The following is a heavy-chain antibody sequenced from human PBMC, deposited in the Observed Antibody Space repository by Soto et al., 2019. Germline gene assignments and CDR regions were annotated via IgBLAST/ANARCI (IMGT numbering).Heavy chain of an antibody. D-gene: IGHD3-10*01. V-gene: IGHV3-23*01. CDR1: GFTFSSYA. J-gene: IGHJ6*02. CDR2: ISGTGGST. CDR3: AGGSGSYYYHGMDV. Sequence: GGSLRLSCAASGFTFSSYAMSWIRQAPGKGLEWVSGISGTGGSTNYADSVKGRSTISRDNLKNTLYLQMNNLRAEDTAVYHCAGGSGSYYYHGMDVWGQGTTVTVSS.